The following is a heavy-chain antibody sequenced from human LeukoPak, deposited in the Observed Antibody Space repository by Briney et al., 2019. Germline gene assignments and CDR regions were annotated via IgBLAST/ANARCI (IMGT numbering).Heavy chain of an antibody. CDR3: ARDIISFIEGVIQH. V-gene: IGHV3-23*01. CDR2: ISGSGDRK. Sequence: PGGSLRLSCAASGFPLSSYAMTWVRQPPGKGLEWVSAISGSGDRKNYADSVKGRFTISRDNSMNTLYLQANILRAEDTAVYYCARDIISFIEGVIQHWGQGALVTVSS. D-gene: IGHD3-16*02. J-gene: IGHJ4*02. CDR1: GFPLSSYA.